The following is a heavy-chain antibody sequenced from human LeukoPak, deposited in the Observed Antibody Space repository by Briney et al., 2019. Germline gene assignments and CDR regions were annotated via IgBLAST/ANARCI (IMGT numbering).Heavy chain of an antibody. CDR2: IKQDGSEK. D-gene: IGHD3-10*01. V-gene: IGHV3-7*01. CDR3: AREGVTMVRGVLYPGDPLEFDY. CDR1: GYSISSGYY. J-gene: IGHJ4*02. Sequence: ASETLSLTCTISGYSISSGYYWGWIRQPPGKGLEWVANIKQDGSEKYYVDSVKGRFTISRDNAKNSLYLQMNSLRAEDTAVYYCAREGVTMVRGVLYPGDPLEFDYWGQGTLVTVSS.